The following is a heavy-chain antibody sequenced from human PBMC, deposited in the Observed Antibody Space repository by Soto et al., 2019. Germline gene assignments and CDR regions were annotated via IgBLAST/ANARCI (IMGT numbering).Heavy chain of an antibody. J-gene: IGHJ6*02. V-gene: IGHV4-39*01. Sequence: SETLSLTCTVSGGSISSSSYYWGWIRQPPGKGLEWIGSIYYSGSTYYNPSLKSRVTISVDTSKNLFSLKLSSVTAADTAVYYCARPAVAATLYYYYGMDVWGQGTTVTVSS. CDR1: GGSISSSSYY. CDR2: IYYSGST. D-gene: IGHD2-15*01. CDR3: ARPAVAATLYYYYGMDV.